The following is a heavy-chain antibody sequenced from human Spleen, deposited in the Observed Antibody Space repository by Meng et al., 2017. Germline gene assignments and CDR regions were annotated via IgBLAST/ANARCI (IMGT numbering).Heavy chain of an antibody. CDR2: INTYNGKT. V-gene: IGHV1-18*01. CDR3: ATRGNPYLNC. J-gene: IGHJ4*02. CDR1: GYTLSSDG. Sequence: RLVYSGAEVKRPGASGKRSSDASGYTLSSDGFSWVRQAPGQGLEWLGWINTYNGKTDYAQKFQGRITMTTDTFTSTGYMELRNLRSDDTAVYYCATRGNPYLNCWGQGTLVTVSS.